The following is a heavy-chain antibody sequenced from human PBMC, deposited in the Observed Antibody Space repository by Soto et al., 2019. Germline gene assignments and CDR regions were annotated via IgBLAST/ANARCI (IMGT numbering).Heavy chain of an antibody. J-gene: IGHJ4*02. V-gene: IGHV4-59*01. D-gene: IGHD3-16*01. Sequence: SETLSLTCSVSAGSLSNYYWTWIRQSPGEGLEWIGEIYHTGSTKYNPSLKSRVAISVDMSKNQFSLTLSSVTPADTAVYYCARGGRGSGLYFLYYFDLWGQGTLVTVSS. CDR2: IYHTGST. CDR1: AGSLSNYY. CDR3: ARGGRGSGLYFLYYFDL.